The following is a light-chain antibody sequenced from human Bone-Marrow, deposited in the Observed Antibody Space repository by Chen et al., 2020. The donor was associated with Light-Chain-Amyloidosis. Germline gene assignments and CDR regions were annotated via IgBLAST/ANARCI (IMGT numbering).Light chain of an antibody. Sequence: SYVATQPPAESVAPGQTARITCGGTNIGTKNVHWLQQRPGQAPVLVVYDDSERPSGIPERFSGSNSGNTATLRISRVEAGDEADYYCQVWDSGTDLWVFGGGTKLTVL. CDR2: DDS. CDR1: NIGTKN. J-gene: IGLJ3*02. V-gene: IGLV3-21*02. CDR3: QVWDSGTDLWV.